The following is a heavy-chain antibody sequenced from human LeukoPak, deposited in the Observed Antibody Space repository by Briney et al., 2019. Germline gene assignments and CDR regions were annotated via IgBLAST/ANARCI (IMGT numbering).Heavy chain of an antibody. D-gene: IGHD4-17*01. CDR3: ARGYYGDYVTN. V-gene: IGHV4-59*01. CDR1: GVSISSYY. J-gene: IGHJ4*02. Sequence: SETLSLTCTVSGVSISSYYWSWIRQPPRKGLEWIGYIYYSGSTNYNPSLTSRVTISVDTSKNQFSLKLSSVTAADTAVYYCARGYYGDYVTNWGQGTLVTVSS. CDR2: IYYSGST.